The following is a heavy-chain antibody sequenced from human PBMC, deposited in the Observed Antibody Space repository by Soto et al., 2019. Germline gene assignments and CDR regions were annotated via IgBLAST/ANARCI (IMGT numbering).Heavy chain of an antibody. Sequence: QLQLQESGPGLVKPSETLSLICTVSGGPISSSSYYWGWIRQPPGKGLEWMGSIYYSGSTYYNPSLNSRVTISVETPKNHSYLKLSSVTAADTAVYYCARLGPPWNAFDIWGQGTMVTVSS. CDR2: IYYSGST. CDR1: GGPISSSSYY. D-gene: IGHD1-1*01. CDR3: ARLGPPWNAFDI. V-gene: IGHV4-39*02. J-gene: IGHJ3*02.